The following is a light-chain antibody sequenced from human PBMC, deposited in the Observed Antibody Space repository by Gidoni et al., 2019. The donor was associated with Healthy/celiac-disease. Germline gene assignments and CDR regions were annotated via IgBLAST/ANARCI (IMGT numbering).Light chain of an antibody. V-gene: IGKV3-11*01. CDR1: QSVSSY. J-gene: IGKJ4*01. CDR2: DAS. Sequence: EIVLTQSPATLSLSPGERATLSCRASQSVSSYLAWYQQKPGQAPRLLIYDASNRATGIPARFSGSGSGTDFPLTISSLEPEDFAVYYCQQRSNWLTFGGXTKVEIK. CDR3: QQRSNWLT.